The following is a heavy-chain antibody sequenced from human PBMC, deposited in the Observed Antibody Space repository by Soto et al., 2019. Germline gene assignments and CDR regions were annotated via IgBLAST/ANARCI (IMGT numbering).Heavy chain of an antibody. CDR3: ARAFVVVNPHDF. D-gene: IGHD3-3*01. V-gene: IGHV4-30-2*01. CDR1: GASISSAGYS. J-gene: IGHJ4*02. Sequence: QLQLQESGSGLVKPSQTLSLTCAVSGASISSAGYSWSWIRQPPRKGLEWIGYIYYSGSTDYNTSLERRVTISLDRSKNQCSLELSSVTSADSAVYYCARAFVVVNPHDFWCQGTPVTVSS. CDR2: IYYSGST.